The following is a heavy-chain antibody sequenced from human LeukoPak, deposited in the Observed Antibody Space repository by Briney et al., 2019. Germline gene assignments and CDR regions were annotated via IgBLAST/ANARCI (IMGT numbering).Heavy chain of an antibody. Sequence: PGGSLRLSCAASGFTFNKYNMNWVRQAPGKGLEWVSSISSSSSYIYYADSVKGRFTTSRDNAKNSLYLQMNSLGAEDTAVYYCATMPPSGAHNSLDHWGQGTLVTVSS. J-gene: IGHJ4*02. V-gene: IGHV3-21*01. CDR1: GFTFNKYN. CDR2: ISSSSSYI. CDR3: ATMPPSGAHNSLDH. D-gene: IGHD2-2*01.